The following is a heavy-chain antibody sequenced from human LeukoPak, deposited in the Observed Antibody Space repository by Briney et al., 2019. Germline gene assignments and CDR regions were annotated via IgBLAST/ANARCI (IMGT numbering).Heavy chain of an antibody. Sequence: SETLSLTCTVSGGSISSGDYYWSWIRQPPGKGLEWIGYIYYSGSTYYNPSLKSRVTISVDTSKNQFSLKLSSVTAADTAVYYCARDLYRDYDILTGRAYDAFDIWGQGTMVTVSS. D-gene: IGHD3-9*01. CDR3: ARDLYRDYDILTGRAYDAFDI. CDR1: GGSISSGDYY. CDR2: IYYSGST. J-gene: IGHJ3*02. V-gene: IGHV4-30-4*01.